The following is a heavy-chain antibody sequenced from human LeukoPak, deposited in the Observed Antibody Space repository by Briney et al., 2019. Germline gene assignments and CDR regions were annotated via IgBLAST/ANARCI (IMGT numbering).Heavy chain of an antibody. CDR1: GFTFSRHW. D-gene: IGHD6-19*01. J-gene: IGHJ4*02. CDR3: VTDPDSGGWSTSDY. Sequence: GGSLRLSCAASGFTFSRHWMHWVRQAPGKGLVWVSRIKSDGSATNYADSVKGRFTISRDNAKNTLYLQMNSLRAEDTAVYYCVTDPDSGGWSTSDYWGQGTLVTVSS. CDR2: IKSDGSAT. V-gene: IGHV3-74*01.